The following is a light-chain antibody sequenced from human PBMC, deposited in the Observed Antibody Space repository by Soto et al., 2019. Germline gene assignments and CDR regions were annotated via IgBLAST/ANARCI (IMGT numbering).Light chain of an antibody. CDR2: GAS. J-gene: IGKJ1*01. V-gene: IGKV3-20*01. CDR3: QQYGSSPWT. Sequence: EIVLTQSPGTLSLSPGERATLSCRASQSVSSSYLAWYQQKPGQAPRPLIYGASSRAIGIPDRFSGSGSGTDLNLTINRLEPEDFAMYYCQQYGSSPWTFGQGTKVEIK. CDR1: QSVSSSY.